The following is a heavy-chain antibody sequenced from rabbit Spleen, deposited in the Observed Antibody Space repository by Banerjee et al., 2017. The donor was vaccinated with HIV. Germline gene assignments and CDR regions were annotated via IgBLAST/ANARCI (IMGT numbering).Heavy chain of an antibody. CDR3: ARVVPFSVGYGWPNLDL. CDR2: IYVDSTDVT. V-gene: IGHV1S45*01. Sequence: QEQLEESGGDLVKPEGSLTLTCTASRFSFSSSYWICWVRQAPGKGLEWIACIYVDSTDVTRYAPWAKGRFTISKTSSTTVTLQMTSLTAADTATYFCARVVPFSVGYGWPNLDLWGPGTLVTVS. D-gene: IGHD6-1*01. CDR1: RFSFSSSYW. J-gene: IGHJ4*01.